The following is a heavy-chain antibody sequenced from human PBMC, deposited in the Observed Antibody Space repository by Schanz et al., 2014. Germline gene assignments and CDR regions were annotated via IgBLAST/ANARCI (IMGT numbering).Heavy chain of an antibody. CDR1: EFTFSSYK. D-gene: IGHD6-13*01. J-gene: IGHJ4*01. CDR2: ISGTTTYT. V-gene: IGHV3-21*05. Sequence: EVQLVESGGGLVQPGGSLRLSCEASEFTFSSYKMNWVRQAPGKGLEWVSYISGTTTYTNYADSVKGRFTISRDNAKNSLYLQMNSLRAEDTAVYYCAREQIMAAAGLVDYWGHGTLVTVSS. CDR3: AREQIMAAAGLVDY.